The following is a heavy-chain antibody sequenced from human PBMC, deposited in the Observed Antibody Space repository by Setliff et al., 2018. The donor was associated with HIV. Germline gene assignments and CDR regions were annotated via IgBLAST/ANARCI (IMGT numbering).Heavy chain of an antibody. CDR1: GYTFTNYG. J-gene: IGHJ4*02. D-gene: IGHD3-3*01. Sequence: ASVKVSCKASGYTFTNYGISWVRQAPGQRLEWMGWISAYDGNTNYAQKFQGRVTTTIDRSTSTAYMELRSLRSDDTAVYYCARQIFWRDYYFDYWGQGTLVTVSS. CDR2: ISAYDGNT. V-gene: IGHV1-18*01. CDR3: ARQIFWRDYYFDY.